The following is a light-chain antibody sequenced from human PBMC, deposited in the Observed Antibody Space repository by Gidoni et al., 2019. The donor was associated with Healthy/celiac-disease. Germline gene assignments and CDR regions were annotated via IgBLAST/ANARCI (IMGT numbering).Light chain of an antibody. J-gene: IGKJ4*02. CDR1: QSISRY. V-gene: IGKV1-39*01. CDR2: AET. CDR3: QQSYSTPLT. Sequence: DIQMTQSPSSLSASVGDRVTITCRASQSISRYLNWYQQKPGKAPKLLIYAETSLKSGVPSRFSSSGSGTDFTITISSLQEEDFATYYCQQSYSTPLTFGGGTKVEIK.